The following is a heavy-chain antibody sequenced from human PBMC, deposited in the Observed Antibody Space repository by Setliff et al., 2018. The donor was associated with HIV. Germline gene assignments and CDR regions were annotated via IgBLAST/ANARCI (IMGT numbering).Heavy chain of an antibody. Sequence: GGSLRLSCAASGFTFSEYYMSWIRQAPGKGLEWVSYISSSGSAIYYADSVKGRFTISRGNAKNSLYLEMNSLRAEETAVYYCARGPTSRYFDWSFSGARGTFNYWGQGTLVTVSS. CDR3: ARGPTSRYFDWSFSGARGTFNY. J-gene: IGHJ4*02. CDR1: GFTFSEYY. CDR2: ISSSGSAI. V-gene: IGHV3-11*04. D-gene: IGHD3-9*01.